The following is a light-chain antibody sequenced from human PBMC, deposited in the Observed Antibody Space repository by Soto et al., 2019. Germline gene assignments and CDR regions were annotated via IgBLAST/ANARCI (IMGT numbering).Light chain of an antibody. J-gene: IGLJ1*01. CDR1: SSDVGSYNR. CDR2: EVS. CDR3: SSYTSNSTLWV. Sequence: QSALTQPPSVSGSPGQSVTISCTGTSSDVGSYNRVSWYQQPPGTAPKLMIYEVSNRPSGVPDRFSGSKSGNTASLTISGLQAEDEADYYCSSYTSNSTLWVFGTGTKLTAL. V-gene: IGLV2-18*02.